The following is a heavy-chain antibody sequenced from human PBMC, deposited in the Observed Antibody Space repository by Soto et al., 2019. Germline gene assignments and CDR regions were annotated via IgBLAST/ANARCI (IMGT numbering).Heavy chain of an antibody. Sequence: SETLSLTCTVSGGSISSGGYYWCWIRQHPGKGLEWIGYIYYSGSTYYNPSLKSRVTISVDTSKNQFSLKLSSVTAADTVVYYCARILARLWSGELPSHLVSWGQGTWGTASS. CDR2: IYYSGST. D-gene: IGHD3-10*01. CDR3: ARILARLWSGELPSHLVS. V-gene: IGHV4-31*03. J-gene: IGHJ4*02. CDR1: GGSISSGGYY.